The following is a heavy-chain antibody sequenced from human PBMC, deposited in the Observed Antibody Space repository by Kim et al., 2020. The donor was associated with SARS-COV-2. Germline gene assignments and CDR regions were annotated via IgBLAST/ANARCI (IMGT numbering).Heavy chain of an antibody. Sequence: PQTSRARVSITRDTSATTAYLELSGLRSEDTAVYYCAREAVAGSFDHWGQGTLVTVSS. CDR3: AREAVAGSFDH. V-gene: IGHV1-3*01. D-gene: IGHD6-19*01. J-gene: IGHJ4*02.